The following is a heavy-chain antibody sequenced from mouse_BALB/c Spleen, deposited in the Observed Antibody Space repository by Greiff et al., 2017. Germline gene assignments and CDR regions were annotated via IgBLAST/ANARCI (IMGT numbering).Heavy chain of an antibody. CDR2: ISDGGSYT. CDR1: GFTFSDYY. Sequence: EVKLVESGGGLVKPGGSLKLSCAASGFTFSDYYMYWVRQTPEKRLEWVATISDGGSYTYYPDSVKGRFTISRDNAKNNLYLQMSSLKSEDTAMYYCARGDYYGSSYEFAYWGQGTLVTDSA. J-gene: IGHJ3*01. D-gene: IGHD1-1*01. CDR3: ARGDYYGSSYEFAY. V-gene: IGHV5-4*02.